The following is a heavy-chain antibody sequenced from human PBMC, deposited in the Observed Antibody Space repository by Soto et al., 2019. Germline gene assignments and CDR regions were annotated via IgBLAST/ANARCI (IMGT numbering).Heavy chain of an antibody. CDR2: IYYSGST. J-gene: IGHJ5*02. Sequence: PSETLSLTCTVYGGSISSYYWSWIRQPPGKGLEWIGYIYYSGSTNYNPSLKSRVTISVDTSKNQFSLKLSSVTAADTAVYYCARHYYGSGFDWYDPWGQGTLVTVSS. CDR3: ARHYYGSGFDWYDP. CDR1: GGSISSYY. V-gene: IGHV4-59*08. D-gene: IGHD3-10*01.